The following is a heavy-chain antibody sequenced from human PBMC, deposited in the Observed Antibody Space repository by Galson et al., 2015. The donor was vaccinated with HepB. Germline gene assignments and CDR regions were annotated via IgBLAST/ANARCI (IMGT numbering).Heavy chain of an antibody. Sequence: SLRLSCAASGFTFSNTWMGWGRQAPGKGQEWVANINGDGSETYYVDSVKGRFTISRDNAKDSLYLQVNSLRVEDTAVYYCARLGMRRPDQWGQRTLVTVSS. CDR1: GFTFSNTW. CDR3: ARLGMRRPDQ. D-gene: IGHD1-1*01. CDR2: INGDGSET. J-gene: IGHJ4*02. V-gene: IGHV3-7*03.